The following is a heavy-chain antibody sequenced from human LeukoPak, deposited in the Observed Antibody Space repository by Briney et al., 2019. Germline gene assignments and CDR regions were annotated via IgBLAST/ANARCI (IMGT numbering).Heavy chain of an antibody. CDR3: ARVPAAIGGFDP. J-gene: IGHJ5*02. Sequence: AQTLSLTCTVSGGSISSGDYYWSWIRQPPGKGLEWIGYTYYSGSTYYNPSLKSRVTISVDTSKNQFSPKLSSVTAADTAVYYCARVPAAIGGFDPWGQGTLVTVSS. CDR1: GGSISSGDYY. V-gene: IGHV4-30-4*08. D-gene: IGHD2-2*01. CDR2: TYYSGST.